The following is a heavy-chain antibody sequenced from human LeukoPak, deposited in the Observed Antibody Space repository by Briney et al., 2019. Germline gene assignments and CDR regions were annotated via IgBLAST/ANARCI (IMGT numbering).Heavy chain of an antibody. J-gene: IGHJ4*02. V-gene: IGHV1-24*01. CDR3: ATLLGETHFFDY. Sequence: ASVKVSCKVSGTYTLIELSMHWVRQAPGKGLEWMGGFDPEDGETIYAQKFKGRVTMTEDTSTDTACMDLSSLRSEDTAVYYCATLLGETHFFDYWGQGTLVTVSS. D-gene: IGHD1-26*01. CDR1: GTYTLIELS. CDR2: FDPEDGET.